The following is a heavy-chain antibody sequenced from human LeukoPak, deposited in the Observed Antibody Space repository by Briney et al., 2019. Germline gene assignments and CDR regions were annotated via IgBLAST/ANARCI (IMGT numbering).Heavy chain of an antibody. CDR1: GFTFSSYA. J-gene: IGHJ4*02. V-gene: IGHV3-23*01. CDR2: ISGSGGST. Sequence: GGSLRLSCAASGFTFSSYAMSWVRQAPGKGLEWVSAISGSGGSTYYADSVKGRFTISRDNSKNTLYLQMNSLRAEDTAVYYCANVGSGSYVSSYFDYWGQGTLVTVSS. CDR3: ANVGSGSYVSSYFDY. D-gene: IGHD1-26*01.